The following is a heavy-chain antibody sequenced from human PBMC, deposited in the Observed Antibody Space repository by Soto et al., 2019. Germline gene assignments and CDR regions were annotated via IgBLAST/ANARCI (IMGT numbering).Heavy chain of an antibody. Sequence: LSLTCTVSGDSVSKYYWNWIRQPAGKGLEWIGRIYTTRSPNYNPSLKSRVTMSVDTSKNQFSLKLNLSSVTAADTAVYYCARSPAYGDYANLDTWGQGTLVTVSS. CDR1: GDSVSKYY. CDR2: IYTTRSP. CDR3: ARSPAYGDYANLDT. D-gene: IGHD4-17*01. V-gene: IGHV4-4*07. J-gene: IGHJ5*02.